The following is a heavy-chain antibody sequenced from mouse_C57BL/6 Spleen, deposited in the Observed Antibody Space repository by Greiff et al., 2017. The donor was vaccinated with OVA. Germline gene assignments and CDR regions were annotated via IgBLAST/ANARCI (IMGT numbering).Heavy chain of an antibody. CDR3: ASSTTVDAMDY. Sequence: QVQLQQSGAELARPGASVKLSCKASGYTFTSYGISWVKQRTGQGLEWIGEIYPRSGSTFYNEKFKGKATLTADKSSSTAYMELRRLTSEDSAVYFCASSTTVDAMDYWGQGTSVTVSS. J-gene: IGHJ4*01. V-gene: IGHV1-81*01. CDR2: IYPRSGST. D-gene: IGHD1-1*01. CDR1: GYTFTSYG.